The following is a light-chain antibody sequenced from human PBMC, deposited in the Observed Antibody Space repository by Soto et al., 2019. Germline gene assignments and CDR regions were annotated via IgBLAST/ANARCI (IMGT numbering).Light chain of an antibody. Sequence: EIVLTQSPGTLSLSPGERATLSCRASQSVSSSYLAWYQQKPGQAPRLRIYRASSRATGIADRFSGSGSGTDFSITIISLEPEDVSVYFCQQYCTSPYTFGQGTKLEIK. CDR3: QQYCTSPYT. J-gene: IGKJ2*01. CDR2: RAS. V-gene: IGKV3-20*01. CDR1: QSVSSSY.